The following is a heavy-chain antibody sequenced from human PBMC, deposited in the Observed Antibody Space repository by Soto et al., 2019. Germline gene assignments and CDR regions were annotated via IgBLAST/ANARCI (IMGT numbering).Heavy chain of an antibody. D-gene: IGHD3-9*01. J-gene: IGHJ4*02. CDR1: GYTFTSYG. V-gene: IGHV1-18*01. CDR3: ARDPMTGYLQFDY. CDR2: VSAYNGNT. Sequence: QVQLVQSGAEVKKPGASGKVSCKASGYTFTSYGISWVRQAPGQGLEWIGWVSAYNGNTKYAQKFQGKVTMATDTSTSTAYMELRSLRSDDTAVYYCARDPMTGYLQFDYWGQGNLVTVSS.